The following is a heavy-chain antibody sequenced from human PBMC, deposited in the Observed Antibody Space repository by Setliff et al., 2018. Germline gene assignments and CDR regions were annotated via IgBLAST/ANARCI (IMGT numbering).Heavy chain of an antibody. J-gene: IGHJ6*02. V-gene: IGHV3-23*01. Sequence: GVLRLSCAASGFTFSSYAMSWVRQAPGKGLEWVSAISGSGGSTYYADSVKGRFTISRDNSKNTLYLQMNSLRAEDTAVYYCATIGAGSSGSYYYYYYGMDVWGQGTTVTVSS. CDR2: ISGSGGST. CDR3: ATIGAGSSGSYYYYYYGMDV. D-gene: IGHD3-10*01. CDR1: GFTFSSYA.